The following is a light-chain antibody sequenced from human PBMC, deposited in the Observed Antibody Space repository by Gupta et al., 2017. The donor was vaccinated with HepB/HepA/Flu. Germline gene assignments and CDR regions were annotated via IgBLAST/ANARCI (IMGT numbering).Light chain of an antibody. Sequence: VLPPFPVTLSLSPGEGATLSCRACQSVCSRYLAWYQQKPGQAPGLLIYGAASRATGIPERVSGSGSRTEVTLTISRLEPEDFAVYYCKQYGSLLTFGGGTKVEIK. CDR2: GAA. V-gene: IGKV3-20*01. CDR3: KQYGSLLT. CDR1: QSVCSRY. J-gene: IGKJ4*01.